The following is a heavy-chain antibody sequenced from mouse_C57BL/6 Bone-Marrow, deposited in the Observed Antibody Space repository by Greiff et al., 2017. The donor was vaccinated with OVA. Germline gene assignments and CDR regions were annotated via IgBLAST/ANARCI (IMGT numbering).Heavy chain of an antibody. V-gene: IGHV1-59*01. Sequence: QVQLKQSGAELVRPGTSVKLSCKASGYTFTSYWMHWVKQRPGQGLEWIGVIDPSDSYTNYNQKFKGKATLTVDTSSSTAYMQLSSLTSEDSAVYYCARSYPSDDYDAMDYWGQGTSVTVSS. CDR1: GYTFTSYW. D-gene: IGHD2-12*01. J-gene: IGHJ4*01. CDR2: IDPSDSYT. CDR3: ARSYPSDDYDAMDY.